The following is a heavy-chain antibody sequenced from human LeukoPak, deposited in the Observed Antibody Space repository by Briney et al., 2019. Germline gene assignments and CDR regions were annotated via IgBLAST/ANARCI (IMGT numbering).Heavy chain of an antibody. CDR2: IYTSGST. V-gene: IGHV4-4*07. D-gene: IGHD3-22*01. CDR1: GGSISSYY. J-gene: IGHJ4*02. CDR3: AREVYYDSSGPLDY. Sequence: PSETLSLTCTVSGGSISSYYWSRIRQPAGKGLEWIGRIYTSGSTNYNPSLKSRVTMSVDTSKNQFSLKLSSVTAADTAVYYRAREVYYDSSGPLDYWGQGTLVTVSS.